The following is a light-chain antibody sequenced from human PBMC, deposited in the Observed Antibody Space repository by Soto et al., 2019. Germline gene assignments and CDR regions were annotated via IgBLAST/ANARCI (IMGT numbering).Light chain of an antibody. Sequence: QSVLTQPPSVSGAPGQRVTISCTGSSSNIGAGYDVHWYQQLPGTAPKLLIYGNSNRPSGVPDRFSGSESGTSAWLASSGLQAEDEADYYCQSYDSSLSGYVFGTGTKVTVL. CDR1: SSNIGAGYD. V-gene: IGLV1-40*01. J-gene: IGLJ1*01. CDR3: QSYDSSLSGYV. CDR2: GNS.